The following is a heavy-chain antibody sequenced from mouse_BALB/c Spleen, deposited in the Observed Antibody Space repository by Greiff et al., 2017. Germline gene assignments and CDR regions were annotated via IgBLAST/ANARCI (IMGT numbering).Heavy chain of an antibody. CDR1: GYTFTSYD. Sequence: QVQLQQSGPELVKPGAFVKISCKASGYTFTSYDINWVKQRPGQGLEWMGWIYPGDGSTKYYEKFKGKATLTADKATSTAYMQLSSLTSENSAVYFCARGAIYYGNPDLAYWGQGTLVTVFA. CDR3: ARGAIYYGNPDLAY. J-gene: IGHJ3*01. CDR2: IYPGDGST. D-gene: IGHD2-1*01. V-gene: IGHV1S56*01.